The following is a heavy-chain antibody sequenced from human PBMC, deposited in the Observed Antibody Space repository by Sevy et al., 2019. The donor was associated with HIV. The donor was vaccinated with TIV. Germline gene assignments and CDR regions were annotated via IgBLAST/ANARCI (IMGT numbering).Heavy chain of an antibody. D-gene: IGHD3-10*01. J-gene: IGHJ4*02. Sequence: ASVKVSCKASGYTFANYDINWVRQATGQGLEWMGWMNPKSGNTGFAQKFQGRVTITRNTSINTAYMELISLRAEDTAVYFCAREGGSGSYYLYYFDYWGQGTLVTVSS. CDR3: AREGGSGSYYLYYFDY. V-gene: IGHV1-8*03. CDR1: GYTFANYD. CDR2: MNPKSGNT.